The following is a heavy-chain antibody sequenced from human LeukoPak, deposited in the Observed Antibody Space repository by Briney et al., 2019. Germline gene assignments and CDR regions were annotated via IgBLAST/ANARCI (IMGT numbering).Heavy chain of an antibody. Sequence: PSETLSLTCTVSGGSISSYYWSWIRQPAGKGLEWIGRIYTSGSTNYNPSLKSRVTMSVDTSKIHFSLRLSSVAAADTAVYCCARQQQLEIDYWGQGTLVTVSS. CDR3: ARQQQLEIDY. V-gene: IGHV4-4*07. D-gene: IGHD6-13*01. CDR2: IYTSGST. CDR1: GGSISSYY. J-gene: IGHJ4*02.